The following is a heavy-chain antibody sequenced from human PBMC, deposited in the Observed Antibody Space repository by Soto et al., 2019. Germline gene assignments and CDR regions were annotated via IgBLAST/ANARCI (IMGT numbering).Heavy chain of an antibody. CDR3: ARLVWSYGTWFNP. J-gene: IGHJ5*02. V-gene: IGHV4-59*08. CDR2: IYYSGST. CDR1: GGSISSYY. Sequence: SETLSLTCTVSGGSISSYYWSWIRQPPGKGLEWIGYIYYSGSTNYNPSLKSRVTISVDTSKNQFSLKLSSVTAADTAVYYCARLVWSYGTWFNPWGQGTLVTVS. D-gene: IGHD5-18*01.